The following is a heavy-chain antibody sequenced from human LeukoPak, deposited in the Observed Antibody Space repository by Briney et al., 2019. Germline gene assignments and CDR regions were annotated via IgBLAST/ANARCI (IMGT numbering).Heavy chain of an antibody. D-gene: IGHD6-13*01. CDR3: ASFGSSWYEFDY. J-gene: IGHJ4*02. Sequence: ASVKVSCKASGYTFTGHYMHWVRQAPGQGLEWMGWINPNSGGTNYAQKFQGRVTMARDTSISTAYMELSRLRSDDTAVYYCASFGSSWYEFDYWGQGTLVTVSS. V-gene: IGHV1-2*02. CDR2: INPNSGGT. CDR1: GYTFTGHY.